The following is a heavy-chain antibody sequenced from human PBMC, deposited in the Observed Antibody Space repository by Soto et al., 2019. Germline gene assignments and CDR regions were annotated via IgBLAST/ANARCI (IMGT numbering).Heavy chain of an antibody. D-gene: IGHD3-16*01. CDR3: ASHLRPPKWGGGYFDY. J-gene: IGHJ4*02. Sequence: QLQLQESGPGLVKPSETLSLTCFVSGGSISSNNYYWGWIRQPPGKGLEWIGSMSYSRSTYYNPSLKSRVTISVDTSKNQFSLKLTSVTAADTAVYYCASHLRPPKWGGGYFDYWGQGPLVTVSS. CDR1: GGSISSNNYY. V-gene: IGHV4-39*01. CDR2: MSYSRST.